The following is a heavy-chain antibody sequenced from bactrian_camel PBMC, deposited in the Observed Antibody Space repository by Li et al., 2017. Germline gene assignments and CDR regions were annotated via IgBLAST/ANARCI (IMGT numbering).Heavy chain of an antibody. CDR2: INTDGGST. Sequence: HVQLVESGGGLVQPGGSLRLSCAASGFTFSSYWMYWVRQAPGKGLEWLSAINTDGGSTYYADSVKGRFTISRDNGKNTVYLQMNSLQTEDTAVYYCARGQWDYLYWGQGTQVTVS. V-gene: IGHV3S1*01. CDR1: GFTFSSYW. CDR3: ARGQWDYLY. D-gene: IGHD4*01. J-gene: IGHJ4*01.